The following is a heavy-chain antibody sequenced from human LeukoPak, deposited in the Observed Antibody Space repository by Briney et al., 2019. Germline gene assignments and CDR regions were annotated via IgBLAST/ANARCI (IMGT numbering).Heavy chain of an antibody. Sequence: GGSLRLSCAASGFAFSSYAMSWVRQAPGKGLEWVSAISGSGGSTYYADSVKGRFTISRDNSKNTLYLQMNSLRAEDTAVYYCAKASRLRFLEWLYDYWGQGTLVTVSS. D-gene: IGHD3-3*01. CDR1: GFAFSSYA. CDR3: AKASRLRFLEWLYDY. CDR2: ISGSGGST. J-gene: IGHJ4*02. V-gene: IGHV3-23*01.